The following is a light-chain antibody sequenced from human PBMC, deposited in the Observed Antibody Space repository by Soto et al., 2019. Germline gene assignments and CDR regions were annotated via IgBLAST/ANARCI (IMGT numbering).Light chain of an antibody. Sequence: QSALTQPASVSGSLGQSITISCTGTSSDVGGYAYVSWYQQHPGKAPKLMIYEVRNRPSGVSDRFSGSKSGNTASLTISGLQAEDEADYYCSSYRNTGSLVVFGGGTKLTVL. CDR1: SSDVGGYAY. CDR2: EVR. J-gene: IGLJ2*01. CDR3: SSYRNTGSLVV. V-gene: IGLV2-14*03.